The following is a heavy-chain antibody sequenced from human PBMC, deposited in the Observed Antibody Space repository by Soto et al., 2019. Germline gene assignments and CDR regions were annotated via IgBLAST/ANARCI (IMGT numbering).Heavy chain of an antibody. D-gene: IGHD2-21*01. CDR3: ARGRDFGGFDQ. Sequence: QVQLVQAGAEVKKPGASVKVYCKPSGYTFTSYAIHWMRQAPGQRTEWMGWINTGNGNTRYSQKFQGRVTVTRDTSANTAYMELSSLRCEDTAVYYCARGRDFGGFDQWGQGTLVTVSS. V-gene: IGHV1-3*04. CDR1: GYTFTSYA. CDR2: INTGNGNT. J-gene: IGHJ4*02.